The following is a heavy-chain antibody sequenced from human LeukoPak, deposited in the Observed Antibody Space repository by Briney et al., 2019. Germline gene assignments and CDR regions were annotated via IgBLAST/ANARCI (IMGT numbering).Heavy chain of an antibody. Sequence: PGGSLRLXCAASGFTFSTYWMSWVRRAPGKGLESVANIKQDGSEKYYLDSVKGRFTISRDNAKNSLYLQMNSLRAEDTAVYFCTREAAAGIDYWGQGTLVTVSS. CDR2: IKQDGSEK. J-gene: IGHJ4*02. D-gene: IGHD6-13*01. CDR3: TREAAAGIDY. CDR1: GFTFSTYW. V-gene: IGHV3-7*01.